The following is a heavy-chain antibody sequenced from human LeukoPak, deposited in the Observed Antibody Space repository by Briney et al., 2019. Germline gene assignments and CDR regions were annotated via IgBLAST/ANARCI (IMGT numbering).Heavy chain of an antibody. J-gene: IGHJ4*02. V-gene: IGHV4-39*07. D-gene: IGHD1-1*01. Sequence: SETLSLTCTVSGGSISSSSYYWGWIRQPPGKGLEWIGSIYYSGSTYYNPSLKSRVTISVDTSKNQFSLKLSSVTAADTAVYYCARETSVGGWNPFDYWGQGTLVTVSS. CDR3: ARETSVGGWNPFDY. CDR2: IYYSGST. CDR1: GGSISSSSYY.